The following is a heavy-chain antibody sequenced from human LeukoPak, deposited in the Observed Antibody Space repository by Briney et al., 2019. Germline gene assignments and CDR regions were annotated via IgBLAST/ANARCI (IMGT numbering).Heavy chain of an antibody. CDR3: ARDRYSSGWNYFDY. D-gene: IGHD6-19*01. CDR1: GGSISSYN. J-gene: IGHJ4*02. Sequence: SETLSLTCTVSGGSISSYNWSWIRQPPGKGLEWIGYIYYSGSTNYNPSLKSRVTISVDTSKNQFSLKLSSVTAADTAVYYCARDRYSSGWNYFDYWGQGTLVTVSA. V-gene: IGHV4-59*01. CDR2: IYYSGST.